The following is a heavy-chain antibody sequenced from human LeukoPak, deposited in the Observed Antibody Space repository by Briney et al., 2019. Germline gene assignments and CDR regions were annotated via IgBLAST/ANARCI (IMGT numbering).Heavy chain of an antibody. D-gene: IGHD2-15*01. V-gene: IGHV1-18*04. CDR3: AKSRAPYCSGGSCHGMDV. CDR1: GYTFTSYG. Sequence: ASVKVSCKASGYTFTSYGISWVRQAPGQGLEWMGWISAYNGNTNYAQKLQGRVTMTTDTSTSTAYMELRSLRAEDTAVYYCAKSRAPYCSGGSCHGMDVWGQGTTVTVSS. CDR2: ISAYNGNT. J-gene: IGHJ6*02.